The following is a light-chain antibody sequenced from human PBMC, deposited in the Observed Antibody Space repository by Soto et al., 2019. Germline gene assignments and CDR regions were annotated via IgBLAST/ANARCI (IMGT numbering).Light chain of an antibody. CDR1: SSDVGGYNY. CDR2: EVN. J-gene: IGLJ2*01. Sequence: QSVLTQPPSASGSPGQSVTIYCTGTSSDVGGYNYVSWYQQHPGKAPKLMIYEVNKRPSGVPDRFSGSKSGNTASLTVSGLQAEDEADYYCSSHSGSNLVVFGGGTELTVL. V-gene: IGLV2-8*01. CDR3: SSHSGSNLVV.